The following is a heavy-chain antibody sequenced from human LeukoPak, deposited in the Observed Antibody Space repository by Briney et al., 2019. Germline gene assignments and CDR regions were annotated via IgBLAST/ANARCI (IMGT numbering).Heavy chain of an antibody. V-gene: IGHV3-23*01. J-gene: IGHJ3*02. CDR2: IGDTT. CDR1: GFTFSSNA. D-gene: IGHD6-19*01. CDR3: ASHTVAFFRPLI. Sequence: GGSLRLSCAASGFTFSSNAMSWVRQAPGKGLEWVSTIGDTTYYADSVKGRFTISRDNSKNTLYLEMKSLRAEDTAVYYCASHTVAFFRPLIWGQGTVVTVSS.